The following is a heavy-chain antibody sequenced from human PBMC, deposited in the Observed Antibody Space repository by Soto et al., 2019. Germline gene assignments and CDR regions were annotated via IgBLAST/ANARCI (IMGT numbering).Heavy chain of an antibody. CDR1: GFTFSDHY. D-gene: IGHD1-26*01. CDR3: AKGIVGATTGNSWFAP. CDR2: ISSSSSYT. J-gene: IGHJ5*02. V-gene: IGHV3-11*06. Sequence: GRSMRLSCAASGFTFSDHYSIRIRQAPGKGLEWVSYISSSSSYTNYADSVKGRFTISRDNAKNSLYLQMNSMRAEDTAVYYCAKGIVGATTGNSWFAPWGQGTLVPVSS.